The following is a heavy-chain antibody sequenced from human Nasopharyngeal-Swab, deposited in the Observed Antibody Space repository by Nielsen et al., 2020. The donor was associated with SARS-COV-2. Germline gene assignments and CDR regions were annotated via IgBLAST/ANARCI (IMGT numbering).Heavy chain of an antibody. V-gene: IGHV3-30*18. D-gene: IGHD1-26*01. J-gene: IGHJ5*02. CDR3: AKATGSYPNGWFDP. CDR2: ISYDGSNK. Sequence: GGSLRLSCAASGFTFSSYGMHWVRQAPGKGLEWVAVISYDGSNKYYADSVKGRFTISRDNSKNTLYLQMNSLRAEDTAVYYCAKATGSYPNGWFDPWGQGTLVTVSS. CDR1: GFTFSSYG.